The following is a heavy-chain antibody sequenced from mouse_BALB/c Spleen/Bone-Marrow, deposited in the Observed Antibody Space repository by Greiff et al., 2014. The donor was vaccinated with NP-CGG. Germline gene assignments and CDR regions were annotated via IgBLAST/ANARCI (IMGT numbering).Heavy chain of an antibody. Sequence: EVQLVESGGGLVQPGGSLKLSCAASGFTFSNYGMSWVRQTPDKRLELVATINSNGDITYYPDSVKGRFTISRDNAKNTLYLQMSSLKSEDTAMYYCAKNQEAFDYWGQGTTLTVSS. CDR3: AKNQEAFDY. V-gene: IGHV5-6-3*01. D-gene: IGHD3-2*02. CDR2: INSNGDIT. J-gene: IGHJ2*01. CDR1: GFTFSNYG.